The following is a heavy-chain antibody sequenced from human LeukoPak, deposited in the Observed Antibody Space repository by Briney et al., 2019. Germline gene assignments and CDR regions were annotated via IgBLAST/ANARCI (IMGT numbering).Heavy chain of an antibody. Sequence: GASVKVSCKASGYTFTSYDINWVRQATGQGLEWMGWMNPNSGNTGYAQKFQGRVTITRNTSISTAYMELSSLRSEDTAVYYCASAIHNYDFWSGPVYYYFDYWGQGTLVTVSS. J-gene: IGHJ4*02. CDR3: ASAIHNYDFWSGPVYYYFDY. CDR1: GYTFTSYD. D-gene: IGHD3-3*01. V-gene: IGHV1-8*03. CDR2: MNPNSGNT.